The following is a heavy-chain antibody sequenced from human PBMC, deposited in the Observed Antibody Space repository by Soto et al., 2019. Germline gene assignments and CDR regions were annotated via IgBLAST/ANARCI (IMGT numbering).Heavy chain of an antibody. CDR2: IIPIFGTA. J-gene: IGHJ6*02. V-gene: IGHV1-69*13. Sequence: EASVKVSCKASGGTFSSYAISWVRQAPGQGLEWMGGIIPIFGTANYAQKFQGRVTITADESTSTAYMELSSLRSEDTAVYYCARSVAAAGTGTLGYYYYGMDVWGQGTTVTVSS. CDR1: GGTFSSYA. D-gene: IGHD6-13*01. CDR3: ARSVAAAGTGTLGYYYYGMDV.